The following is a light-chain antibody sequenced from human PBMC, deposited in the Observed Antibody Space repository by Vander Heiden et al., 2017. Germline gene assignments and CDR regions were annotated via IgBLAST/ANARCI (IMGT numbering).Light chain of an antibody. J-gene: IGKJ1*01. Sequence: EIVMTQSPATLSVSPGERATLSCRASQSVSSNLAWYQQKPGQAPRLLIYGASTRATGIPARFSGSGSGTEFTLTISILQSEDFAVYYCQQENNWPQTFGQRTKVEIK. V-gene: IGKV3-15*01. CDR1: QSVSSN. CDR2: GAS. CDR3: QQENNWPQT.